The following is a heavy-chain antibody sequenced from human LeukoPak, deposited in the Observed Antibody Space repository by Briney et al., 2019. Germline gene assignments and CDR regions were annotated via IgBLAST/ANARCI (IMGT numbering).Heavy chain of an antibody. Sequence: SVKVSCKASGGTFSSYTISWVRQAPGQGLEWMGRIITILGIANYAQKFQGRVTITADKSTSTAYMELSSLRSEDTAVYYCARDISQLWYFDYWGQGTLVTVSS. J-gene: IGHJ4*02. CDR3: ARDISQLWYFDY. CDR2: IITILGIA. CDR1: GGTFSSYT. D-gene: IGHD5-18*01. V-gene: IGHV1-69*04.